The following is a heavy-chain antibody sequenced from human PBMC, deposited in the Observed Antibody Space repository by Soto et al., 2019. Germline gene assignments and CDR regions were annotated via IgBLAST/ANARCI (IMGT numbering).Heavy chain of an antibody. CDR1: GGYSSGFC. CDR2: INHSGST. J-gene: IGHJ6*02. CDR3: ARDRYDYVWGSYRRYGMDV. D-gene: IGHD3-16*02. Sequence: ETLSDAWGVEGGYSSGFCWSRIRQPPRKGLEWIGEINHSGSTNYNPSLKSRVTISVDTSKNQFSLKLSSVTAADTAVYYCARDRYDYVWGSYRRYGMDVWGQGTTVSVSS. V-gene: IGHV4-34*01.